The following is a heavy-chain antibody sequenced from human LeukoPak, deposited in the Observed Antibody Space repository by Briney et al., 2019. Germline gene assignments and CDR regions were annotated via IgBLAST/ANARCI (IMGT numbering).Heavy chain of an antibody. Sequence: SETLSLTCTVSGGSIRSYYWSWIRQPPGKRLEWIGYISDSGSTNYNPSLKSRVTISVDTPKSQFSLKLSSVTAADTAVYYCARVGDYSGSYWGQGTLVTVSS. CDR2: ISDSGST. J-gene: IGHJ4*02. V-gene: IGHV4-59*01. D-gene: IGHD1-26*01. CDR1: GGSIRSYY. CDR3: ARVGDYSGSY.